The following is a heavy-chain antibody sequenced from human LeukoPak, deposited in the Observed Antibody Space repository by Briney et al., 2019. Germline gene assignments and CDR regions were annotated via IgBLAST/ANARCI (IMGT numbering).Heavy chain of an antibody. Sequence: GGSLRLSCVAPESTFSNQWMTWVRQAPGKGLEWVANIKPDGSDKYYMDSVKGRFTISRDNAKNSVYLQMNSLRVEDTAVYQCVGERGTYWGQGTLVTVSS. CDR1: ESTFSNQW. V-gene: IGHV3-7*05. D-gene: IGHD3-16*01. J-gene: IGHJ4*02. CDR2: IKPDGSDK. CDR3: VGERGTY.